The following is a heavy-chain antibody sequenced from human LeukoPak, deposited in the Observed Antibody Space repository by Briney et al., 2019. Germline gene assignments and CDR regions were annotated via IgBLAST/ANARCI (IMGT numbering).Heavy chain of an antibody. Sequence: PGESLRLSCAASGFTFSSYSMNWVRQAPGKGLEWISYISSASNTIYYADSVKGRFTISRDNAKNSLYLQMNSLRAEDTAVYYCAIPTYGDYDYWGQGTLVTVSS. CDR3: AIPTYGDYDY. V-gene: IGHV3-48*04. CDR2: ISSASNTI. CDR1: GFTFSSYS. J-gene: IGHJ4*02. D-gene: IGHD4-17*01.